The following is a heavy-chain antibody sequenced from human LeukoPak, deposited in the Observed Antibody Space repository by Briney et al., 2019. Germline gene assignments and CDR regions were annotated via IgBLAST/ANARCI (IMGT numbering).Heavy chain of an antibody. CDR2: IYSGGST. D-gene: IGHD3-10*01. Sequence: GSLIPSCAASTFTPSSNYTGWDRQAPRDGREWVSAIYSGGSTYYGDTVKSRFTISRDNSRNTLYIQRNSLRDEDTGVYSCARERDGSGTQRGLDYWGQGTLVTVSS. V-gene: IGHV3-66*01. CDR1: TFTPSSNY. J-gene: IGHJ4*02. CDR3: ARERDGSGTQRGLDY.